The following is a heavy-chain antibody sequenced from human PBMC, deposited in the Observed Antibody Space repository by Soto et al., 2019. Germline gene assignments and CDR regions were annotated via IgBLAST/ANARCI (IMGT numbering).Heavy chain of an antibody. CDR3: ARTKLVVPAAMYLYAFDI. V-gene: IGHV1-2*04. D-gene: IGHD2-2*01. Sequence: QVQLVQSGAEVKKPGASVKVSCKASGYTFTGYYMHWVRQAPGQGLEWMGWINPNSGGTNYAQKFQGWVTMTRDTAISTAYMELSRLRSDDTAVYYCARTKLVVPAAMYLYAFDIWGQGTMVTVSS. CDR2: INPNSGGT. J-gene: IGHJ3*02. CDR1: GYTFTGYY.